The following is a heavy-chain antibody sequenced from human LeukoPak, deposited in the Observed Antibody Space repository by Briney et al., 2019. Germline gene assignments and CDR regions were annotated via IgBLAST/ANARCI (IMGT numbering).Heavy chain of an antibody. D-gene: IGHD3-10*01. CDR3: TRFYGSGPFYFDY. CDR2: ISSAGSTI. J-gene: IGHJ4*02. CDR1: GFTFSSYE. Sequence: GGSLRLSCIASGFTFSSYEMNWVRQAPGKGLEWISYISSAGSTIYYADSVKGRFTISRDNAKNSLYLQMNSLRAEDTAVYYCTRFYGSGPFYFDYWGQGTLVTVSA. V-gene: IGHV3-48*03.